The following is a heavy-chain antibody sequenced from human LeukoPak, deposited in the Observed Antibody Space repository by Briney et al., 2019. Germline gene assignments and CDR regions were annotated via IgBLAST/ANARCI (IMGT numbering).Heavy chain of an antibody. V-gene: IGHV3-30*02. CDR2: IWFDGSNK. Sequence: GGSLRLSCAASGFTFTPHAMHWVRQAPGMGLEWVAFIWFDGSNKYYADSVKGRFTISRDNSKNTLYLQMNSLRAEDTALYYCAKDQSSGWYLGYFDYWGQGTLVTVSS. D-gene: IGHD6-19*01. CDR1: GFTFTPHA. CDR3: AKDQSSGWYLGYFDY. J-gene: IGHJ4*02.